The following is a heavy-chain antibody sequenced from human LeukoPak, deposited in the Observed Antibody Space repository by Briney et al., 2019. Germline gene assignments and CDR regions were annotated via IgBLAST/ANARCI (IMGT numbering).Heavy chain of an antibody. CDR1: GYTFTSYA. J-gene: IGHJ6*02. CDR2: INTNTGNP. CDR3: ARYSPGCSSTSCYIFGYYYYGMDV. Sequence: GASVKVSCKASGYTFTSYAKNWVRQAPGQGLEWMGWINTNTGNPTYAQGFTGRFVFSLDTSVSTAYLQISSLKAEDTAVYYCARYSPGCSSTSCYIFGYYYYGMDVWGQGTTVTVSS. D-gene: IGHD2-2*02. V-gene: IGHV7-4-1*02.